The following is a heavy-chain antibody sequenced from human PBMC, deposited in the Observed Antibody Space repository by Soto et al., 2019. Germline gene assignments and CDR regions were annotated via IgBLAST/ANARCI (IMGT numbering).Heavy chain of an antibody. CDR3: ARERAAAGNNYYYYYGTDV. CDR2: IIPIFGTA. V-gene: IGHV1-69*06. J-gene: IGHJ6*02. CDR1: GGTFSSYA. Sequence: AVKFSCKASGGTFSSYAISWVRQAPGQGLEWMGGIIPIFGTANYAQKFQGRVTITADKSTSTAYMELSSLRSEDTAVYFCARERAAAGNNYYYYYGTDVWGQGTTVTVSS. D-gene: IGHD6-13*01.